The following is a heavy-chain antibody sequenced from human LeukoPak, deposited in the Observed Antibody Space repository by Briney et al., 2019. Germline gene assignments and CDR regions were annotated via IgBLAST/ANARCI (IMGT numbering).Heavy chain of an antibody. J-gene: IGHJ4*02. CDR2: INGNGAST. CDR3: AKDQGYSYYYLDY. CDR1: GFTFNTHA. Sequence: GGSLRLSCAASGFTFNTHAMSWVRQAPGKGLEWVSGINGNGASTYYSDSVKGRFTISRDNPKNTLYLQMSSLRAEDTAVYYCAKDQGYSYYYLDYWGQGTLVTVSS. D-gene: IGHD5-18*01. V-gene: IGHV3-23*01.